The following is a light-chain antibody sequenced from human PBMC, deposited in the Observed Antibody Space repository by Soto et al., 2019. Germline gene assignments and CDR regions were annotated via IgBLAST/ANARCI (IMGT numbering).Light chain of an antibody. V-gene: IGKV1-5*01. CDR1: QSISSR. Sequence: DIQMSNSPSTLSASVGDRGTITCRASQSISSRLAWCQQKPGKAPKLLIYDASSLESGVPSRFSGSGSGTEFTLSISSLQPDDFAPYYCQQYNSDSPRTFGQGTEVDIK. J-gene: IGKJ1*01. CDR2: DAS. CDR3: QQYNSDSPRT.